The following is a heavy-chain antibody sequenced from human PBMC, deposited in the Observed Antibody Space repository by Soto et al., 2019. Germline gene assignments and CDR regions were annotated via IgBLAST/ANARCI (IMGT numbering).Heavy chain of an antibody. J-gene: IGHJ5*02. V-gene: IGHV4-31*03. CDR3: ARGYGSGSHYWFDP. Sequence: SETLSLTCTVSGGSISSGGYYWSWIRQHPGKGLEWIGYIYYSGSTYYNPSLKSRVTISVDTSKNQFSLKLSSVTAADTAVYYCARGYGSGSHYWFDPWGQGTLVTVSS. CDR2: IYYSGST. D-gene: IGHD3-10*01. CDR1: GGSISSGGYY.